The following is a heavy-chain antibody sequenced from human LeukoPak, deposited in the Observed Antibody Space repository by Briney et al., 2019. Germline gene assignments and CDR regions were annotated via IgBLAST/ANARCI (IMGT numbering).Heavy chain of an antibody. J-gene: IGHJ6*02. CDR3: ARGPWIQLGGYYYYGMDV. CDR2: IYYSGST. Sequence: SETLSLTCTVSGGSISSYYWSWIRQPPGKGLEWLGYIYYSGSTNYSPSLKSRVTISVDTSKNQFSLKLSSVTAADTAVYYCARGPWIQLGGYYYYGMDVWGQGTTVTVSS. D-gene: IGHD5-18*01. V-gene: IGHV4-59*12. CDR1: GGSISSYY.